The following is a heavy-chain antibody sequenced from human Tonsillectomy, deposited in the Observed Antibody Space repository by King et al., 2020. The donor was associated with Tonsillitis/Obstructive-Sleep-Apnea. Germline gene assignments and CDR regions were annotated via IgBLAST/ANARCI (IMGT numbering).Heavy chain of an antibody. D-gene: IGHD2-21*01. Sequence: VQLVESGGGLVQPGGSLRLSCAASGFTFDDYAMHWVRQAPGKGLEWVSGISWDSGAIGYADSVKGRFTISRDNAKNSLYLQMNGLRPEDTALYYCAGDGENYYFYYMDVWGKGTTVTVSS. CDR3: AGDGENYYFYYMDV. CDR2: ISWDSGAI. CDR1: GFTFDDYA. J-gene: IGHJ6*03. V-gene: IGHV3-9*01.